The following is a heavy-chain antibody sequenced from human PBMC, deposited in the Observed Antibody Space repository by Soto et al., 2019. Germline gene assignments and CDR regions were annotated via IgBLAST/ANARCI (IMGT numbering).Heavy chain of an antibody. CDR2: IDPSDSYT. CDR3: ARHRVGWEPFDY. V-gene: IGHV5-10-1*01. CDR1: GYSFTSYW. Sequence: PGESLKISCKGSGYSFTSYWISWVRQMPGKGLEWMGRIDPSDSYTNYSPSFQGHVTISADKSISTAYLQWSSLKASDTAMYYCARHRVGWEPFDYWGQGTLVTVSS. J-gene: IGHJ4*02. D-gene: IGHD6-19*01.